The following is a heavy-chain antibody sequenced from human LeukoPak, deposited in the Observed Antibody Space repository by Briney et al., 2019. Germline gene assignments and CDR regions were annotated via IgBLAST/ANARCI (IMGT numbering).Heavy chain of an antibody. J-gene: IGHJ3*02. CDR1: GGSISSYY. CDR2: IYYSGST. D-gene: IGHD2-2*01. CDR3: ARDCSSTSCYGSSAFDI. V-gene: IGHV4-59*06. Sequence: SETLSLTCTVSGGSISSYYWSWIRQHPGKGLEWIGYIYYSGSTYYNPSLKSRVTISVDTSKNQFSLKLSSVTAADTAVYYCARDCSSTSCYGSSAFDIWGQGTMVTVSS.